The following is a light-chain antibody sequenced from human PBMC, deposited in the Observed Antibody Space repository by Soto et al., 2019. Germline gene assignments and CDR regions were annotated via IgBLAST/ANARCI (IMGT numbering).Light chain of an antibody. Sequence: EIVMTQSPATLSVSPGESATLSCRASQSLNSNLAWYQQKPGQAPRLLIYGASTRAAAIPARFSGSGSGTEFTLTICSLQSEDFAVYYCQQYNYWPPLTFGGGTKVEI. CDR1: QSLNSN. CDR2: GAS. CDR3: QQYNYWPPLT. V-gene: IGKV3-15*01. J-gene: IGKJ4*01.